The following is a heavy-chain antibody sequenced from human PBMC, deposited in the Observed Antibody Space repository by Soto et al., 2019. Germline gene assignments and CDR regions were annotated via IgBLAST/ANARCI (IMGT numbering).Heavy chain of an antibody. J-gene: IGHJ6*03. CDR1: GGSINNYY. CDR3: ARGEGYSSSWSYYYYYMDV. V-gene: IGHV4-59*08. D-gene: IGHD6-13*01. Sequence: SETLSLTCTVSGGSINNYYWSWIRQPPGKGLEWIGYIYYSGSTNYNPSPKSRVTISVDTSKNQFSLRLSSVTAADTAVYYCARGEGYSSSWSYYYYYMDVWGKGTTVTVSS. CDR2: IYYSGST.